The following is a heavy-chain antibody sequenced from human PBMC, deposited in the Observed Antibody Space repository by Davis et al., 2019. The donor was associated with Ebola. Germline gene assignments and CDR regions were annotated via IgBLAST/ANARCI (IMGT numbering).Heavy chain of an antibody. CDR3: AKDGAYFGGDFYYYYGMDV. D-gene: IGHD2-21*02. CDR1: GFTFTDYY. J-gene: IGHJ6*04. Sequence: GGSLRLSCAASGFTFTDYYMGWIRQAPGKGLEWVSYISGDSLYTNYADSVRGRLTISRDNSKNTLYLQMNSLRAEDTAVYYCAKDGAYFGGDFYYYYGMDVWGKGTTVTVSS. CDR2: ISGDSLYT. V-gene: IGHV3-11*05.